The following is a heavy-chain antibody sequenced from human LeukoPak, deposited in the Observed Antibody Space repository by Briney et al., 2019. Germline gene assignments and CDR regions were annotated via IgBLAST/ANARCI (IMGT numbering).Heavy chain of an antibody. Sequence: PGGSLRLSCAASGFTFSSYWMHWVRQAPGKGLVWVSRINSDGSSTSYADSVKGRFTISRDNAKNTLYLQMNSLRAEDTAVYYCARQNYDSSGYYLDYWGQGTLVTVSS. V-gene: IGHV3-74*01. CDR3: ARQNYDSSGYYLDY. CDR1: GFTFSSYW. J-gene: IGHJ4*02. D-gene: IGHD3-22*01. CDR2: INSDGSST.